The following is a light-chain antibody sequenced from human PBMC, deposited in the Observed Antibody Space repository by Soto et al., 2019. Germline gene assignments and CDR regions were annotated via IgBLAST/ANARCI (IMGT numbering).Light chain of an antibody. CDR1: QNVRSS. CDR3: QQRSDWPVT. V-gene: IGKV3-11*01. J-gene: IGKJ3*01. CDR2: DAS. Sequence: EIVLTQSPATLSLSPGERAILSCRASQNVRSSLVWYQQKPDQAPRLLIYDASNRATGIPARFSGSGSGTDFTLTISRLEPEDFAVYYCQQRSDWPVTFGPGTKVDSK.